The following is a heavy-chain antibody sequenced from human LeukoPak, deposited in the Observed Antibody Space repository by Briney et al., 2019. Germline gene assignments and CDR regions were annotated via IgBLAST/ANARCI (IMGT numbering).Heavy chain of an antibody. V-gene: IGHV3-15*01. CDR2: IKSKTDGGRT. Sequence: PGGSLRLSCAASGFTFSNAWMSWVRQAPGKGLEWVGRIKSKTDGGRTDYAAPVKGRLTISRDDSKNTLYLQMNSLKTEDTAVYYCTTDYRIQLWLPDFDYWGQGTLVTVSS. J-gene: IGHJ4*02. CDR1: GFTFSNAW. CDR3: TTDYRIQLWLPDFDY. D-gene: IGHD5-18*01.